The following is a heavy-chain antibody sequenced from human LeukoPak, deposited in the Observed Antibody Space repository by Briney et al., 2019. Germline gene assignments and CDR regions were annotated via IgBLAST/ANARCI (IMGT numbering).Heavy chain of an antibody. J-gene: IGHJ4*02. D-gene: IGHD3-10*01. CDR1: GFTSSSYA. CDR3: AKDYAYYYGSGIGGFDY. V-gene: IGHV3-23*01. CDR2: ISGSGAST. Sequence: PGGSLRLSCAASGFTSSSYAMSWVRQAPGKGLEWVSAISGSGASTFYADSVKGRFTISRDKSNNTLYLQMNSLRAEDTAVYYCAKDYAYYYGSGIGGFDYWGQGTLVTVSS.